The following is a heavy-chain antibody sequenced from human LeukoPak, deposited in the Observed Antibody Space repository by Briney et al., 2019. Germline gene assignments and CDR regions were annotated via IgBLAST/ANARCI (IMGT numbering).Heavy chain of an antibody. V-gene: IGHV3-48*03. CDR1: GFSFSTYD. J-gene: IGHJ4*02. D-gene: IGHD6-13*01. Sequence: GRSLRLSCAASGFSFSTYDMNWVRQAPGKGLEWVSDISCSGSNKYYADSVKGRVTISRDNAKNTLYLQMNSMRVEDTAVYYCARVVAAGTDSFDSWGQGALVTVSS. CDR2: ISCSGSNK. CDR3: ARVVAAGTDSFDS.